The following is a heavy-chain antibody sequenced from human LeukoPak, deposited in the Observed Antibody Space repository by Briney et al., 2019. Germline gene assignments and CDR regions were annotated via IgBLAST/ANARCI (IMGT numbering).Heavy chain of an antibody. V-gene: IGHV1-2*02. D-gene: IGHD1-26*01. Sequence: ASVKVSCKASGYTFTGYYMHWVRQAPGQGLEWMGWINPNSGSTNYAQKFQGRVTMTRDTSISTAYMELSRLRSDDTAVYYCARDRGGSYSVFDYWGQGTLVTVSS. CDR3: ARDRGGSYSVFDY. CDR1: GYTFTGYY. J-gene: IGHJ4*02. CDR2: INPNSGST.